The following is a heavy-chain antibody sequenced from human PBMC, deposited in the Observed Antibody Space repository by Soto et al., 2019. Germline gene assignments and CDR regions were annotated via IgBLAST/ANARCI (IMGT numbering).Heavy chain of an antibody. J-gene: IGHJ4*02. V-gene: IGHV1-2*04. CDR1: GYTFTGYY. CDR3: AREGIVGATGVFDY. Sequence: GVSVKVSCKASGYTFTGYYMHWVRQAPGQGLEWMGWINPNSGGTNYAQKFQGWVTMTRDTSISTAYMELSRLRSDDTAVYYCAREGIVGATGVFDYWGQGTLGTVSS. CDR2: INPNSGGT. D-gene: IGHD1-26*01.